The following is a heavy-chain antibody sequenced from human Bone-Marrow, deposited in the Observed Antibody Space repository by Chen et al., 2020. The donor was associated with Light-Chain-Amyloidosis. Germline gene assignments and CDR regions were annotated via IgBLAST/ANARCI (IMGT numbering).Heavy chain of an antibody. D-gene: IGHD1-26*01. Sequence: EAQLVDSGGGLVQPGGSLRLSCAASGFSLSDFSMNWVRQAPGQGLQWVSSISGSGATIFYADSVQGRFSISRDIDKNLVFLQMDNLREGDTALYYCVREDVSGTYSYTFDIWGQGTMVTVSS. CDR3: VREDVSGTYSYTFDI. V-gene: IGHV3-48*03. J-gene: IGHJ3*02. CDR2: ISGSGATI. CDR1: GFSLSDFS.